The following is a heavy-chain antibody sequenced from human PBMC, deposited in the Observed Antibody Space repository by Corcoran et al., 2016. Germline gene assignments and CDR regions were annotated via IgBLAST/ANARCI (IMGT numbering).Heavy chain of an antibody. V-gene: IGHV2-70*04. CDR2: IDWDDAK. Sequence: QVTLKESGPALVKPTQTLTLTCTFSGFSLSTSGMRVSWIRQPPGKALEWLARIDWDDAKFYSTSLKTRLTISKDTAKNQVVLTMTNMDPVDTATYYCARMRYSCYVFSRSEWYYLDYWGQGTLVTDSS. CDR3: ARMRYSCYVFSRSEWYYLDY. D-gene: IGHD5-12*01. CDR1: GFSLSTSGMR. J-gene: IGHJ4*02.